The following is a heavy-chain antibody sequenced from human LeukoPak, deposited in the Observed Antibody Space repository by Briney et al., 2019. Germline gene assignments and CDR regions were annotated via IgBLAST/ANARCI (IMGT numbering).Heavy chain of an antibody. V-gene: IGHV1-2*04. CDR2: INPNSGGT. Sequence: GASVKVSCKASGYTFTGYYMHWVRQAPGQGLEWMGWINPNSGGTNYAQKFQGWVTMTRDTSISTAYMELSRLRSDDTAVYYCARTPGMVVVKTFYCMDVWGQGTTVTVSS. D-gene: IGHD3-22*01. CDR3: ARTPGMVVVKTFYCMDV. CDR1: GYTFTGYY. J-gene: IGHJ6*02.